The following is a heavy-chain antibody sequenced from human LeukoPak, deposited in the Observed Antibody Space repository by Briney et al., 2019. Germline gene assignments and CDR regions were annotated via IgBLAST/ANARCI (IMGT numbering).Heavy chain of an antibody. V-gene: IGHV4-34*01. CDR3: ARVNYGDDEPLDVFDI. J-gene: IGHJ3*02. CDR1: GGSFSGYY. D-gene: IGHD4-17*01. CDR2: INHSGST. Sequence: SETLSLTCAVYGGSFSGYYWSWIRQPPGKGLEWIGEINHSGSTNYKPSLKSRVTISVDTSKNQLSLKLSSVTAADTAVYYCARVNYGDDEPLDVFDIWGQGTMVTVSS.